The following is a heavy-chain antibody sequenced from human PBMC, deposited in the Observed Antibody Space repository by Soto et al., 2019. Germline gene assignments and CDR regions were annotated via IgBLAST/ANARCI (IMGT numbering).Heavy chain of an antibody. CDR3: AKEYYYDSSGLYYFDY. CDR1: GFTFSSYA. D-gene: IGHD3-22*01. V-gene: IGHV3-23*01. Sequence: PLGVLRLSCAASGFTFSSYAMSWVRQAPGKGLEWVSAISGSGGSTYYADSVKGRFTISRDNFKNTLYLQMNSLRAEDTAVYYCAKEYYYDSSGLYYFDYWGLGTLVTVSS. J-gene: IGHJ4*02. CDR2: ISGSGGST.